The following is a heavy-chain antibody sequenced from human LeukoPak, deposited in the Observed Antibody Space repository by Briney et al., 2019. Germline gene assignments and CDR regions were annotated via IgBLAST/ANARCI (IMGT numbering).Heavy chain of an antibody. Sequence: GGSLRLSCAASGFNFSTYWMTWVRHVPGKGLEWVANIKEDGSEIYYVDAVKGRFSISRDNAKTSLYLQMNSLSVADTAVYYCVTDQTGRHPYFFDYWGQGTLVTVSS. V-gene: IGHV3-7*01. CDR1: GFNFSTYW. CDR3: VTDQTGRHPYFFDY. D-gene: IGHD3-10*01. J-gene: IGHJ4*02. CDR2: IKEDGSEI.